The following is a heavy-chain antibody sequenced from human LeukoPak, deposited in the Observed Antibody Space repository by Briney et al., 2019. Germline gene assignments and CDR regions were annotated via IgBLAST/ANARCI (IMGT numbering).Heavy chain of an antibody. D-gene: IGHD3/OR15-3a*01. Sequence: GGSLRLSCAASGFTFSGYDMSWVRQAPAKGLEWVSAVSSGSSTYYTDSVKGRFTISRDNSKNTLYLQMNSLRAEDTAVYYCAKAEATQGLFGYWGQGTLVTVSS. V-gene: IGHV3-23*01. CDR2: VSSGSST. J-gene: IGHJ4*02. CDR3: AKAEATQGLFGY. CDR1: GFTFSGYD.